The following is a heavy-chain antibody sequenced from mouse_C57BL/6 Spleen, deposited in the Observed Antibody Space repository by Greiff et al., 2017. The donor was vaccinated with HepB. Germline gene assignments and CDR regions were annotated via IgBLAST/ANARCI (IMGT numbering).Heavy chain of an antibody. CDR3: ARWGRGNDY. CDR2: INPGSGGT. Sequence: QVQLQQSGAELVRPGTSVKVSCKASGYAFTNYLIEWVKQRPGQGLEWIGVINPGSGGTNYNEKFKGKATLTADKSSSTAYMQLSSLTSEDSAVYFCARWGRGNDYWGQGTTLTVSS. D-gene: IGHD2-1*01. V-gene: IGHV1-54*01. CDR1: GYAFTNYL. J-gene: IGHJ2*01.